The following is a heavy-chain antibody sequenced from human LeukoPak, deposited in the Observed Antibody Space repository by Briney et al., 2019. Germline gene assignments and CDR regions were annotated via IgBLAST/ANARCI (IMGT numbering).Heavy chain of an antibody. Sequence: GGSLRLSCAASGFPFSSYSFNWVRLAPGKGLAWVAYISSSGTIYYAASVTGRFTISRDNDKNSLYLQMNSLRVDDTAVYYCARDRGYSTFDYWGQGTLVTVSS. CDR2: ISSSGTI. V-gene: IGHV3-48*04. CDR1: GFPFSSYS. D-gene: IGHD4-23*01. J-gene: IGHJ4*02. CDR3: ARDRGYSTFDY.